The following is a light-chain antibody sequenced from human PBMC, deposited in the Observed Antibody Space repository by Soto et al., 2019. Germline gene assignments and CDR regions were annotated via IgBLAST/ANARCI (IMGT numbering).Light chain of an antibody. Sequence: QSVLTQPPSVSAAPGEKVTIPCSGTSSNIGRNYVSWYQQLPGSAPKLLIHDNDRRPSGIPDRFSGSKSGTAATLDIAGLQTGDEADYYCGAWDRGLKAGVFGGGTKVTV. CDR3: GAWDRGLKAGV. CDR2: DND. CDR1: SSNIGRNY. J-gene: IGLJ3*02. V-gene: IGLV1-51*01.